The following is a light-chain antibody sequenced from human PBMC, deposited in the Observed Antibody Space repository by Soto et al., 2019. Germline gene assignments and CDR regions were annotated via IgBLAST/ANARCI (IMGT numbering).Light chain of an antibody. J-gene: IGKJ1*01. CDR1: QSVSSRF. CDR3: QQYNTYSWT. V-gene: IGKV3-20*01. CDR2: GAS. Sequence: EIVMTQSPVTLSLSPGVRATLSCRASQSVSSRFLAWYQQKPGQAPRLLMYGASSRATGIPDRFSGTGSGTEFTPTISSLQPDDFATYYCQQYNTYSWTFGHGTKVDIK.